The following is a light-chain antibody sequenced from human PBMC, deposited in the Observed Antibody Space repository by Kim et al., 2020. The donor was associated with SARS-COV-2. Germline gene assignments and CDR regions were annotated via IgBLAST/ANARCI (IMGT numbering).Light chain of an antibody. CDR1: QSVSSSN. J-gene: IGKJ2*01. CDR2: GAS. CDR3: QQYGSSPPYT. V-gene: IGKV3-20*01. Sequence: PGERATLSCRASQSVSSSNLAWYQQKPGQAPRLLIYGASSRATGIPDRFSGSGSGTDFTLTISRLEPEDFAVYYCQQYGSSPPYTFGQGTKLEI.